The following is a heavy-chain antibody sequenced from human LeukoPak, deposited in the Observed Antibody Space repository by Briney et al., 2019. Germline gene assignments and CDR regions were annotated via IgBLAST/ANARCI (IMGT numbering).Heavy chain of an antibody. CDR1: RGSISSYY. D-gene: IGHD3-10*01. J-gene: IGHJ4*02. CDR2: IYYSGTT. CDR3: GTTNYNHSLKSRVTISLDTSKNQFSLKLRSVTAADTALYYCARDVGLGCSSTNCMGY. V-gene: IGHV4-59*01. Sequence: PSETLSLTCTVSRGSISSYYWSWIRQPPGKGLEWIGYIYYSGTTNYNPPLKSRVPIPLDTSQNHFSLKLRSVPAPATALHYSGTTNYNHSLKSRVTISLDTSKNQFSLKLRSVTAADTALYYCARDVGLGCSSTNCMGYWGQGTLVTVSS.